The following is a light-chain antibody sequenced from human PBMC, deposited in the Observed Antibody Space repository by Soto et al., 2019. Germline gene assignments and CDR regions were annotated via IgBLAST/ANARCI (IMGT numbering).Light chain of an antibody. V-gene: IGKV1-5*03. CDR3: QQYNSYSHMYT. Sequence: DIQMTQSPSTLSVSVGDRVTITCRASQRIGSWLAWYQQKPGQAPKLLIYKASSLESGVPSRFSGSGSGTQFTLTISSLQPDDFATYYCQQYNSYSHMYTFGQGTRLEIK. CDR1: QRIGSW. J-gene: IGKJ5*01. CDR2: KAS.